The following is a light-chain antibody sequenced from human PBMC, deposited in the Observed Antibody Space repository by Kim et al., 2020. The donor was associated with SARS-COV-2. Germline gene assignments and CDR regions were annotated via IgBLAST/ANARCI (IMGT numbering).Light chain of an antibody. CDR1: SSDVGNYNY. CDR2: DVS. Sequence: GQSVTIPCTGTSSDVGNYNYVSWYQQHPGKAPTLMIYDVSKRPSGVPERFSGSKSGNTASLTISGLQAEDEADYYCCSSAGGYTWVFGGGTGLTVL. J-gene: IGLJ3*02. V-gene: IGLV2-11*01. CDR3: CSSAGGYTWV.